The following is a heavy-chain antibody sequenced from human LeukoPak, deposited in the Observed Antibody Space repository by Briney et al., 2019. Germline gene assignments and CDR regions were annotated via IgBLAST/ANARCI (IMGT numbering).Heavy chain of an antibody. D-gene: IGHD6-13*01. V-gene: IGHV1-2*02. J-gene: IGHJ4*02. CDR3: ASNLVRAAAGTGDDY. CDR2: INPNSGGT. CDR1: GYTFTGYY. Sequence: GASVKVSCKASGYTFTGYYMHWVRQAPGQGLEWIGWINPNSGGTNYAQKFQGRVTMTRDTSISTAYMELSRLRSDDTAVYYCASNLVRAAAGTGDDYWGQGTLVTVSS.